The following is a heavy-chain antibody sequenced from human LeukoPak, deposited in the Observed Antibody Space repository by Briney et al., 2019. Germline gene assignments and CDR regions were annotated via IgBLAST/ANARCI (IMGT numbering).Heavy chain of an antibody. CDR3: AIVATRGAVDY. CDR1: GFTFSSYG. Sequence: PGGSLRLSCAASGFTFSSYGMHWVRQAPGKGLEWVAVISYDGSNKYYADSVKGRFTISRDNSKNSLYLQMNSLRAEDTAVYYCAIVATRGAVDYWGQGTLVTVSS. D-gene: IGHD5-12*01. J-gene: IGHJ4*02. V-gene: IGHV3-30*03. CDR2: ISYDGSNK.